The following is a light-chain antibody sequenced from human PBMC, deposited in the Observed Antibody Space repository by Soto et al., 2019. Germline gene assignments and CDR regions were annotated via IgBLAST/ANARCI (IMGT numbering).Light chain of an antibody. Sequence: EIVLTQSPGTLSLSPWERATFSCRASQSVSSSYIAWYQQKRGQAPRRLIYGASIRATGIPDRFSGSGSGTDFTLTISRLEPEDFAMYYCQQIDSSPWTFGQGTKVDIK. CDR2: GAS. V-gene: IGKV3-20*01. J-gene: IGKJ1*01. CDR1: QSVSSSY. CDR3: QQIDSSPWT.